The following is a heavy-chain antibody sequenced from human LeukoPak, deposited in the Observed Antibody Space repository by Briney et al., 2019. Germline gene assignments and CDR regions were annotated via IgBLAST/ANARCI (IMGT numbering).Heavy chain of an antibody. D-gene: IGHD3-9*01. CDR3: ARKGPYYDILTGYYSVED. CDR2: MNPNSGNT. V-gene: IGHV1-8*01. CDR1: GYTFTSYD. J-gene: IGHJ4*02. Sequence: ASVKVSCKASGYTFTSYDINWVRQATGQGPEWMGWMNPNSGNTGYAQKFQGRVTMTRNTSISTAYMELSSLRSEDTAVYYCARKGPYYDILTGYYSVEDWGQGTLVTVSS.